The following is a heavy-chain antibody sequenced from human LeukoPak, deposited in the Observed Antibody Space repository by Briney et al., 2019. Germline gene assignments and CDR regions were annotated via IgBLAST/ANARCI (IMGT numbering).Heavy chain of an antibody. D-gene: IGHD3-22*01. CDR3: AKVRGTFTSGFYFDH. Sequence: SLRLSSAASGFKFDDYAMHWVRQAAGKCIEWLSFISYNSGFIDYEDSVKGRFTITRDNARNSLYLQLNSLRAEDTAFYFCAKVRGTFTSGFYFDHWGQGTLVTVSA. V-gene: IGHV3-9*01. CDR1: GFKFDDYA. J-gene: IGHJ4*02. CDR2: ISYNSGFI.